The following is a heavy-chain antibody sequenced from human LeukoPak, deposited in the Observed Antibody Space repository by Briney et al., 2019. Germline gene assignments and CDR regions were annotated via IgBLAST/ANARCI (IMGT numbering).Heavy chain of an antibody. CDR3: AKDRPYVAGGSP. Sequence: GGSLRLSCAASGFTFSSYEMNWVRQAPGKGLEWVSAISGSGGSTHYADSVKGRFTISRDNSKNTLYLQMNSLRAEDTAVYYCAKDRPYVAGGSPWGQGTLVTVSS. J-gene: IGHJ5*02. D-gene: IGHD3-16*01. CDR1: GFTFSSYE. CDR2: ISGSGGST. V-gene: IGHV3-23*01.